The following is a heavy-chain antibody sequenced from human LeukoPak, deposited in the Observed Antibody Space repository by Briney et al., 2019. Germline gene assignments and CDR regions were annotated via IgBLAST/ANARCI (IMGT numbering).Heavy chain of an antibody. V-gene: IGHV1-18*01. J-gene: IGHJ4*02. Sequence: ASVKVSCKASGYTFTNYGISWVRQAPGQGLEWMGWISTFNGNTNYAQKVQGRVTMTTDTSTSTAYMELRSLRSDDTAVYYCARIDGVAYYDTLTGYPDYWGQGTLVTVSS. D-gene: IGHD3-9*01. CDR3: ARIDGVAYYDTLTGYPDY. CDR2: ISTFNGNT. CDR1: GYTFTNYG.